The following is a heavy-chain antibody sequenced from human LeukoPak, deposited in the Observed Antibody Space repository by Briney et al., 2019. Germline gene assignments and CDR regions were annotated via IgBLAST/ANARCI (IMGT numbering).Heavy chain of an antibody. CDR1: GGSISSSSYY. J-gene: IGHJ6*03. V-gene: IGHV4-39*01. CDR2: IYYSGST. D-gene: IGHD1-7*01. Sequence: SETLSLTCTVSGGSISSSSYYWRWLRQPPGKGLEWIGSIYYSGSTYYTPSLKSRVTISVDTSKNQFSLRLSSVTAADTAVYYCASSGTTNDYYYYYMDVWGKGTTVTVSS. CDR3: ASSGTTNDYYYYYMDV.